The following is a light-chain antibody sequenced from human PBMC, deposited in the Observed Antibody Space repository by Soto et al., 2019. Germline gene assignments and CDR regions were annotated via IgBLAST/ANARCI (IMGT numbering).Light chain of an antibody. J-gene: IGLJ1*01. CDR2: EVV. V-gene: IGLV2-8*01. Sequence: QSALPQPPSASGSPGQSVTISCTGTKNDIGVYDFVSWYQHHPGKAPRLIIYEVVQRPSGVPDRFSGSKSGNTAPLTVSGLQAADEADYFCKSYAGSNTYVFGSGTKV. CDR3: KSYAGSNTYV. CDR1: KNDIGVYDF.